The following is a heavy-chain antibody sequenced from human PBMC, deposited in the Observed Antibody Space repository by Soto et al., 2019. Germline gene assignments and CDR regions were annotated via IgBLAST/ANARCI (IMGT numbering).Heavy chain of an antibody. D-gene: IGHD3-3*01. CDR2: ISAYNGNT. CDR3: ARDVPPAITIFGYYYYMDV. CDR1: GYTFTSYG. J-gene: IGHJ6*03. Sequence: ASVKVSFKASGYTFTSYGISWVRQAPGQGLEWMGWISAYNGNTNYAQKLQGRVTMTTDTSTSTAYMELRSLRSDDTAVYYCARDVPPAITIFGYYYYMDVWGKGTTVTVSS. V-gene: IGHV1-18*01.